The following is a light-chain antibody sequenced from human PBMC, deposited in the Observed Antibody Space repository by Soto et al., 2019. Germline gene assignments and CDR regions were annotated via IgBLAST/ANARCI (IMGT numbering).Light chain of an antibody. V-gene: IGLV2-8*01. CDR1: SSDVGGYNY. CDR2: EVS. CDR3: SSYRGSNTVV. J-gene: IGLJ2*01. Sequence: QSALTQPPSASGSPGQSVTISCTGTSSDVGGYNYVSWFQQHPGKAPKVIINEVSVRPSGVPDRFSGSKSGNTASLTISGLQAEDDAHYSCSSYRGSNTVVFGGGTKLTVL.